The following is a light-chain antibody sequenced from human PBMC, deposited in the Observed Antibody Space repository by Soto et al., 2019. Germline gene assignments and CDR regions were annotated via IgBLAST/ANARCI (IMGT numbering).Light chain of an antibody. CDR3: QQYNTDPFT. Sequence: DFQMTQSPSTLSASVGDRVTITCRASRSISNWLAWYQQKPGKAPKLLIYDASNLESGVPSRFSGSGSGTEFTLTISSLQPDDLGTFYCQQYNTDPFTFGPGTIVDIK. CDR1: RSISNW. J-gene: IGKJ3*01. CDR2: DAS. V-gene: IGKV1-5*01.